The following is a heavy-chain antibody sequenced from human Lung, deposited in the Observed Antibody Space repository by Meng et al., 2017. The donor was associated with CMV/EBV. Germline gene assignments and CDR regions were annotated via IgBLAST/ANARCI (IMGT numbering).Heavy chain of an antibody. CDR2: ISYDGSNK. CDR3: ATTMVRGLGAFDI. J-gene: IGHJ3*02. V-gene: IGHV3-30*04. D-gene: IGHD3-10*01. CDR1: GFTFSSYA. Sequence: SCAASGFTFSSYAMHWVRQAPGKGLEWVVVISYDGSNKYYADSVKGRFTISRDNSKNTLYLQMNSLRAEDTAVYYCATTMVRGLGAFDIWGQGTMVTVSS.